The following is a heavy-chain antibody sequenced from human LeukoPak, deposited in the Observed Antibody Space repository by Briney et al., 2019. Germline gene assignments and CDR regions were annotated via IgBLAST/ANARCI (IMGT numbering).Heavy chain of an antibody. Sequence: SETLSLTCTVSGGSITSSSSYWGWIRQPPGKGLEWIGSIYYSGTTYYNPSLKSRVIIPVDTSKNQFSLKLSSVTAADTAVYYCAREGLGNYDLDYWGQGTLVTVSS. D-gene: IGHD4-11*01. CDR1: GGSITSSSSY. V-gene: IGHV4-39*07. CDR2: IYYSGTT. CDR3: AREGLGNYDLDY. J-gene: IGHJ4*02.